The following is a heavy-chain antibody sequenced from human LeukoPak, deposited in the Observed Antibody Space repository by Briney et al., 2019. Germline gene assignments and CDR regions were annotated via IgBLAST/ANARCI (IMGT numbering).Heavy chain of an antibody. CDR2: IIPIFGTA. Sequence: SVKVSCKAFGGTFSSYAISWVRQAPGQGLEWMGGIIPIFGTANYAQKFQGRVTITTDESTSTAYMELSSLRSEDTAGYYCARDSRYLSSTSCYFVGWGQGNLVTGSS. D-gene: IGHD2-2*01. V-gene: IGHV1-69*05. J-gene: IGHJ4*02. CDR3: ARDSRYLSSTSCYFVG. CDR1: GGTFSSYA.